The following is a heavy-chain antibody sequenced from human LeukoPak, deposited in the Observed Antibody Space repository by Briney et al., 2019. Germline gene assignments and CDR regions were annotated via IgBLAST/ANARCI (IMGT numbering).Heavy chain of an antibody. V-gene: IGHV3-23*01. CDR1: GFTFSSYA. D-gene: IGHD2-21*01. Sequence: PGGSLRLSCAASGFTFSSYAMSWVRQAPGRGLEWVAAISGSGGSTYYADSVKGRSTISRDNSKNTLYLQMNSLRAEDTAVYYCAKSRCGGDCYSFYWGQGALVTVSS. J-gene: IGHJ4*02. CDR3: AKSRCGGDCYSFY. CDR2: ISGSGGST.